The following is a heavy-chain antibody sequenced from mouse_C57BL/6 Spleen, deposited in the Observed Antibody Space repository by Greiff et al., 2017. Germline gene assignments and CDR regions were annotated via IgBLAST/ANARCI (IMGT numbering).Heavy chain of an antibody. J-gene: IGHJ1*03. V-gene: IGHV1-55*01. D-gene: IGHD1-1*01. CDR3: ARDYGSSYGYFDV. Sequence: QLKQPGAELVKPGASVKMSCKASGYTFTSYWITWVKQRPGQGLEWIGDIYPGSGSTNYNEKFKSKATLTVDTSASTAYMQLSSLTSEDSAVYYCARDYGSSYGYFDVWGTGTTVTVSS. CDR2: IYPGSGST. CDR1: GYTFTSYW.